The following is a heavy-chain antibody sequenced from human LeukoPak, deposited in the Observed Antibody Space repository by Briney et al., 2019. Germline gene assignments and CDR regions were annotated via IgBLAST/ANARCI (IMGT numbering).Heavy chain of an antibody. CDR2: ITPKNGDT. V-gene: IGHV1-2*02. Sequence: ASVKVSCKASGYTFTDYSIHWVRQAPGQGLEWMGWITPKNGDTSYTQKFQGRVTMTRDTSISTAHMELSRLTSDDTAVYYCAREIVHSGGDCWGQGTLVIVSS. D-gene: IGHD1-26*01. CDR1: GYTFTDYS. CDR3: AREIVHSGGDC. J-gene: IGHJ4*02.